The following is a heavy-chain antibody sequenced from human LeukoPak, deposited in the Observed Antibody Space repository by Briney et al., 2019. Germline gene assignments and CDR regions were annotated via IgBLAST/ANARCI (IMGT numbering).Heavy chain of an antibody. Sequence: GGSLRLSCAASGFSFSNYGMNWVRQAPGKGLEWVSSISSSSTYIYYADSVKGRFTISRDGAKNSLYLQMNSLRAEDTAVYYCARDAGAYSSSSPGNYWGQGTLVTVSS. D-gene: IGHD6-6*01. CDR3: ARDAGAYSSSSPGNY. J-gene: IGHJ4*02. CDR1: GFSFSNYG. V-gene: IGHV3-21*01. CDR2: ISSSSTYI.